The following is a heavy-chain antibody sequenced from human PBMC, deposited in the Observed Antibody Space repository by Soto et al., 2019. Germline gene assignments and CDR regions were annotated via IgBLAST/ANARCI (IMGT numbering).Heavy chain of an antibody. Sequence: GESLKISCKCSGYSFTSYWIGLVRQMPGKGLEWMGIIYPGDSDTRYSPSFQGQVTISADKSISTAYLQWSSLKASDTAMYYCARHILIIAAAGTDYYYYSYMDVWGKGTRVTVPS. V-gene: IGHV5-51*01. D-gene: IGHD6-13*01. J-gene: IGHJ6*03. CDR1: GYSFTSYW. CDR2: IYPGDSDT. CDR3: ARHILIIAAAGTDYYYYSYMDV.